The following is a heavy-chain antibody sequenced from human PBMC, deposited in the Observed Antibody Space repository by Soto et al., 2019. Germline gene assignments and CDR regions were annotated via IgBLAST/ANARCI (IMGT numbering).Heavy chain of an antibody. CDR3: TTDPDCSGGSCYSNWFDP. Sequence: EVQLVESEGGLVKPGGSLRLSCAASGFTFSNAWMNWVRQAPGKGLEWVGRIKSKTDGGTTDYAAPVKGRFTISRDDSKNTLYLQMNSLKTEDTAVYYCTTDPDCSGGSCYSNWFDPWGQGTLVTVSS. D-gene: IGHD2-15*01. CDR1: GFTFSNAW. J-gene: IGHJ5*02. CDR2: IKSKTDGGTT. V-gene: IGHV3-15*07.